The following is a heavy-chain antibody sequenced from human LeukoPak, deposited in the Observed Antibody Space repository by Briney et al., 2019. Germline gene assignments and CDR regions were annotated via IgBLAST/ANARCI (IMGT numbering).Heavy chain of an antibody. CDR1: GFTFSSYR. D-gene: IGHD6-13*01. CDR3: ARDFSSSWYRLNWFDP. CDR2: ISSSSYI. J-gene: IGHJ5*02. Sequence: GGSLRLSCAASGFTFSSYRMNWVRQAPGKGLEWVSSISSSSYIYYADSVKGRFTISRDNAKNSLYLQMNSLRAEDTAVYYCARDFSSSWYRLNWFDPWGQGTLVTVSS. V-gene: IGHV3-21*01.